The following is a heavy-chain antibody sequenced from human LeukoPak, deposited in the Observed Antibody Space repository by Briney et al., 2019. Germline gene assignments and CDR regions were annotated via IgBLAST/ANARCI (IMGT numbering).Heavy chain of an antibody. CDR1: GGTFSSYA. CDR2: IIPIFGTA. D-gene: IGHD3-10*01. Sequence: ASVKVSCKASGGTFSSYAISWVRQAPGQGLEWMGGIIPIFGTASYAQKFQGRVTITTDESTSTAYMELSSLRSEDTAVYYCARDITMVRGAKYNWFDPWGQGTLVTVSS. J-gene: IGHJ5*02. CDR3: ARDITMVRGAKYNWFDP. V-gene: IGHV1-69*05.